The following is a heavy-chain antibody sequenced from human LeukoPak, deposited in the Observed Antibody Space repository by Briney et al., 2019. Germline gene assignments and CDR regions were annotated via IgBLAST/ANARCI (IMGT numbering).Heavy chain of an antibody. CDR1: GYTFIRYY. CDR2: INPSGGST. D-gene: IGHD6-6*01. J-gene: IGHJ5*02. V-gene: IGHV1-46*01. CDR3: ARDLGQGSSSSPWFDP. Sequence: GASVTVSFKASGYTFIRYYMHGVRPAPAQGLEWMGIINPSGGSTSYAEKLQGRVTMTRDMSTSTVYMELSSLRSEDTAVYYCARDLGQGSSSSPWFDPWGQGTLVTVSS.